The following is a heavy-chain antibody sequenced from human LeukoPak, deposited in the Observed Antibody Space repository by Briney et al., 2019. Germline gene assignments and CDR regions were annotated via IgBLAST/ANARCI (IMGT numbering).Heavy chain of an antibody. CDR3: ARRFGDVIAIYDAFDI. D-gene: IGHD2-21*01. Sequence: ASVKVSCMASGYTFTSYGISWVRQAPGQGLEWMGWISAYNGNTNYAQKLQGRVTMTTDTSTSTAYMELRSLRSDDTAVYYCARRFGDVIAIYDAFDIWGQGTMVTVSS. J-gene: IGHJ3*02. CDR1: GYTFTSYG. CDR2: ISAYNGNT. V-gene: IGHV1-18*01.